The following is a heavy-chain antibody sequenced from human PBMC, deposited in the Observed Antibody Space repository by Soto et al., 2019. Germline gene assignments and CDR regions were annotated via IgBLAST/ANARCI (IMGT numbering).Heavy chain of an antibody. D-gene: IGHD2-15*01. CDR1: GFTFSSYA. Sequence: QVQLVESGGGVVQPGRSLRLSCAASGFTFSSYAMHWVRQAPGKGLEWVAVISYDGSNKYYADSVKGRFTISRDNSKNMLYLQMNSLRAEDTAVYYCARDIPEDIETGYGMDVWGQGTTVTVSS. CDR2: ISYDGSNK. V-gene: IGHV3-30-3*01. J-gene: IGHJ6*02. CDR3: ARDIPEDIETGYGMDV.